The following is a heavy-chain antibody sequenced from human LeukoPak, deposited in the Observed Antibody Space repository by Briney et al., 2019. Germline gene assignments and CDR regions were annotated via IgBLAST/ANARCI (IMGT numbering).Heavy chain of an antibody. D-gene: IGHD3-10*01. CDR2: ISGSSKSI. CDR1: GFPFSLYW. J-gene: IGHJ6*03. CDR3: VREGSGSTHYMDV. Sequence: GGSLRLSCSASGFPFSLYWVNWVRQAPGQGLEWVSSISGSSKSIDYADSLKGRFAISRDNARNSLFLQMNSLRVEDTGVYYCVREGSGSTHYMDVWGKGTTVTVSS. V-gene: IGHV3-21*06.